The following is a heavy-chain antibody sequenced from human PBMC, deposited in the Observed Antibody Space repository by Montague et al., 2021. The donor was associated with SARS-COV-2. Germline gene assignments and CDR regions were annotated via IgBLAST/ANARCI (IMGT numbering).Heavy chain of an antibody. V-gene: IGHV4-59*01. D-gene: IGHD2-21*01. J-gene: IGHJ3*02. CDR1: GGSISSYY. CDR2: IYYSGST. CDR3: ARTPGQIAGDALDI. Sequence: SETLSLTCTVSGGSISSYYWCWSRQLPGKGLEWIGYIYYSGSTNYYPSLKRRVTITVDTAKNQHSLKLSSVTAADTAVYYCARTPGQIAGDALDIWGQGTMVTVSS.